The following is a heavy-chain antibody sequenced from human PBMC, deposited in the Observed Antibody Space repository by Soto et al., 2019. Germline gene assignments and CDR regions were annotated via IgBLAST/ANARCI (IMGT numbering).Heavy chain of an antibody. Sequence: GESLKISCKGSGYSFTSYWISWLRQMPGKGLEWMGRIDPSDSYTNYSPSFQCHVTISADKSISTAYLQWSSLKASDTAMYYCATLGYCSSTSCYPIVGFEPWGQGTMVTVSS. CDR3: ATLGYCSSTSCYPIVGFEP. D-gene: IGHD2-2*01. CDR2: IDPSDSYT. V-gene: IGHV5-10-1*01. CDR1: GYSFTSYW. J-gene: IGHJ5*02.